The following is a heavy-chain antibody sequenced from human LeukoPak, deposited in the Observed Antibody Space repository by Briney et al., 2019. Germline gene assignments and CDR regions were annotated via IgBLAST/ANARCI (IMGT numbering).Heavy chain of an antibody. V-gene: IGHV4-39*01. CDR2: IYYSGST. Sequence: SETLSLTCTVSGGSISSSSYYWGWIRQPPGKGLEWIGSIYYSGSTYYNPSLKSRVTISVDTSKNQFSLKLSSVTAADTAVYYCARRAHYYGGNSPAARGKPFDYWGQGTLVTVSS. J-gene: IGHJ4*02. CDR3: ARRAHYYGGNSPAARGKPFDY. CDR1: GGSISSSSYY. D-gene: IGHD4-23*01.